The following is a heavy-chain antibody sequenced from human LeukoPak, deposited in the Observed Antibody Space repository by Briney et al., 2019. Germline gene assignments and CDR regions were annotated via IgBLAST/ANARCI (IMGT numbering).Heavy chain of an antibody. CDR1: GYTFTDHG. D-gene: IGHD3-16*01. CDR3: ARDLAFLPVPAANGWLDP. Sequence: ASLTVSCKASGYTFTDHGISWVRQAPGQGLEWMGWISTFNGDTNYAQKFQGRVTITSETSTNTAHMELRSLRSDDTAIYYCARDLAFLPVPAANGWLDPWGQGTLVTVSS. J-gene: IGHJ5*02. CDR2: ISTFNGDT. V-gene: IGHV1-18*01.